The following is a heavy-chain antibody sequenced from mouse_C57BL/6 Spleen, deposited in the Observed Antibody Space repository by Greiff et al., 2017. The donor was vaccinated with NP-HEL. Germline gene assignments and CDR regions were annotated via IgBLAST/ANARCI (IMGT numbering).Heavy chain of an antibody. J-gene: IGHJ2*01. CDR1: GYAFSSSW. CDR3: ARDLHYYGSSFDY. CDR2: IYPGDGDT. Sequence: VQLQQSGPELVKPGASVKISCKASGYAFSSSWMNWVKQRPGKGLEWIGRIYPGDGDTNYNGKFKGKATLTADKSSSTAYMQLSSLTSEDSAVYFCARDLHYYGSSFDYWGKGTTLTVSS. D-gene: IGHD1-1*01. V-gene: IGHV1-82*01.